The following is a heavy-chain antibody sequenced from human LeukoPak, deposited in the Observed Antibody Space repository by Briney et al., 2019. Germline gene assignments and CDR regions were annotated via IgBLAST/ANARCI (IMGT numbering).Heavy chain of an antibody. CDR1: GFTFSSYS. D-gene: IGHD4-17*01. CDR3: ARGNYGDGFDY. CDR2: FSRSSSAI. V-gene: IGHV3-48*04. J-gene: IGHJ4*02. Sequence: PGGSLRLSCAASGFTFSSYSMSWVRQAPGKGLEWLSYFSRSSSAIYYADSVKGRFTISRDNAKSSLYLQMNSLRADGTAVYYCARGNYGDGFDYWGQGILVTVSS.